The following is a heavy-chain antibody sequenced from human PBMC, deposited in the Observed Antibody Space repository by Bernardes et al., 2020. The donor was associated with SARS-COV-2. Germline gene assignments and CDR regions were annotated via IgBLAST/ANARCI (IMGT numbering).Heavy chain of an antibody. J-gene: IGHJ4*02. CDR3: AGDFGGGENDY. CDR2: INQDEPEQ. Sequence: GGSLRLSCVASGFTFNTYWMTWVRQAPGMGLEWVANINQDEPEQYYVDSVKGRFTISRDNAKNSLYLQMNSLRAEDTALYYCAGDFGGGENDYWGQGILVTVSS. D-gene: IGHD3-3*01. V-gene: IGHV3-7*01. CDR1: GFTFNTYW.